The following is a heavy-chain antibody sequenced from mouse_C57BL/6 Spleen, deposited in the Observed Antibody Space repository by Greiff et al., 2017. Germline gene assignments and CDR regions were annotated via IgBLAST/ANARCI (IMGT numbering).Heavy chain of an antibody. D-gene: IGHD4-1*01. Sequence: QVQLQQSGAELVRPGASVTLSCKASGYTFTDYEMHWVKQTPVHGLEWIGAIDPETGGTAYNQKFKGKAILTADKSSSTAYMELRSLTSEDSAVYYCTRSERGRLDYWGQGTTLTVSS. CDR3: TRSERGRLDY. J-gene: IGHJ2*01. CDR1: GYTFTDYE. V-gene: IGHV1-15*01. CDR2: IDPETGGT.